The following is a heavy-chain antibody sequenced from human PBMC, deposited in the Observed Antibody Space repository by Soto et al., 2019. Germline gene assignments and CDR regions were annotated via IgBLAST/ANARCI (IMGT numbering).Heavy chain of an antibody. V-gene: IGHV4-34*01. CDR1: GGSFSGCY. CDR3: ARVIVKENIAVAGTSGVGFDY. J-gene: IGHJ4*01. CDR2: INDSGST. D-gene: IGHD6-19*01. Sequence: SETLSLTCAVYGGSFSGCYWSWIRQPPGKGLEWIGEINDSGSTNYNPSLKSRVTMSVDTSKNQFSLRLSSVTAADTAVYYCARVIVKENIAVAGTSGVGFDYWGHGTLVTVS.